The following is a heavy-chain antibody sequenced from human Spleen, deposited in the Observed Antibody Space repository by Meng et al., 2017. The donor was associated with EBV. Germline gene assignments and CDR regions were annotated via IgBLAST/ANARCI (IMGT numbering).Heavy chain of an antibody. CDR1: GGSITNPNW. Sequence: QVRLQESAPGLVKPSGTLSLTCTVSGGSITNPNWWTWVHQSPGKGLEWIGEIYHSGFRTYNPSLESRVTISVDKSKNQFSLNVNSVTAADTAVYYCATGMFSYGPFDTWGQGTLVTVSS. CDR3: ATGMFSYGPFDT. CDR2: IYHSGFR. J-gene: IGHJ4*02. D-gene: IGHD3-10*01. V-gene: IGHV4-4*02.